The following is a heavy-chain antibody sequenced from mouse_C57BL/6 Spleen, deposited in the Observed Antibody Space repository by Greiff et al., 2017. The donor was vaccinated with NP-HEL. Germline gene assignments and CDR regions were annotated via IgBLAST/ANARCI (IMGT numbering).Heavy chain of an antibody. Sequence: VQRVESGAELMKPGASVKLSCKATGYTFTGYWIDWVKQSPGHGLEWLGEILPGSGSTNSNQKFKGKATFTAATSSHTAYMQVSSLTTEDSAIYYCARSWEYYGSRRNYFDYWGQGTTLTVSS. V-gene: IGHV1-9*01. CDR3: ARSWEYYGSRRNYFDY. CDR1: GYTFTGYW. CDR2: ILPGSGST. D-gene: IGHD1-1*01. J-gene: IGHJ2*01.